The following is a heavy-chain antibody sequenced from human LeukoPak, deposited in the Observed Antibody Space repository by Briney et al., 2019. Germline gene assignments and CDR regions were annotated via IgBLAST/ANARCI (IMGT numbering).Heavy chain of an antibody. D-gene: IGHD1-14*01. J-gene: IGHJ4*02. Sequence: PGGSLRLSCVASGFTFSSFEMNWVRQPPGKGLEWISYISDSGTTKYYADSVKGRFTISRDNAKNSLYLQMNSLRAEDTAVCYCVVAITYWGRGTQVTVSS. CDR3: VVAITY. V-gene: IGHV3-48*03. CDR1: GFTFSSFE. CDR2: ISDSGTTK.